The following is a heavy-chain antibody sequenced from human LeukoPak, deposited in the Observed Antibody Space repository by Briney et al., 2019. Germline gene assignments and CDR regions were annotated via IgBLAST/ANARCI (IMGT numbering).Heavy chain of an antibody. CDR1: GFTFSRYW. J-gene: IGHJ4*02. V-gene: IGHV3-7*01. CDR2: IKQDGSEK. CDR3: EGWDASYYFDY. Sequence: GGSLRLSCAASGFTFSRYWMSWVRQAPGKGLEWVANIKQDGSEKDYVDSVKGRFTISRDNAKNSLYLQMNSLTAEDTAVYYCEGWDASYYFDYWGQGTLVTVSS. D-gene: IGHD1-26*01.